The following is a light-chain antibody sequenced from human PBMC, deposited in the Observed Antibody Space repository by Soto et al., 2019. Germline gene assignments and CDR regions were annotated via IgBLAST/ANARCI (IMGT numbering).Light chain of an antibody. CDR1: RSVGDY. V-gene: IGKV3-11*01. Sequence: EIVLTQSPATLSLSPGERATLSCRASRSVGDYLAWYQQKPGQSPRLPIYGASNRATGIPARFSGSGSGTDFSLTITTLEPDDFAVYYCQQRSSWPLTFGGGTKVDIK. CDR3: QQRSSWPLT. J-gene: IGKJ4*01. CDR2: GAS.